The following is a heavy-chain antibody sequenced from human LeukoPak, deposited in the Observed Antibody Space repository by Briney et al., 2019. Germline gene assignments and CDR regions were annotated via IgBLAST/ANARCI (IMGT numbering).Heavy chain of an antibody. D-gene: IGHD5-12*01. CDR3: ARLDGRGGYDFAWFDP. V-gene: IGHV4-39*01. Sequence: ASETLSLTCTVSGGSISSSSYYWGWIRQPPGKGLEWIGSIYYSGSTYYNPSLKSRVTISVDTSKNQFSLKLSSVTAADTAVYYCARLDGRGGYDFAWFDPWGQGTLVTVSS. J-gene: IGHJ5*02. CDR2: IYYSGST. CDR1: GGSISSSSYY.